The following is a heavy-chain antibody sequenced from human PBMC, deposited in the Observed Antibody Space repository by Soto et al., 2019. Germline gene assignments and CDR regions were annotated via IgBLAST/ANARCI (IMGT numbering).Heavy chain of an antibody. Sequence: QITLKESGPTLVKPTQTLTLTCTFSGFSLSTSGVGVGWIRQPPGKALEWLALIYWDDDKRYSPSLKSRLTITKDTSKIQVVLTMTNMDPVDTAAYYCAHSSSPQWEFDYWGQGTLVTVSS. CDR2: IYWDDDK. D-gene: IGHD1-26*01. CDR1: GFSLSTSGVG. V-gene: IGHV2-5*02. CDR3: AHSSSPQWEFDY. J-gene: IGHJ4*02.